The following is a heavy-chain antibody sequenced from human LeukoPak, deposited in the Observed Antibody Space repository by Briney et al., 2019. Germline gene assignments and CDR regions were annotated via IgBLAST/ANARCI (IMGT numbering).Heavy chain of an antibody. V-gene: IGHV3-30*04. D-gene: IGHD2-2*02. CDR1: GFTFSNYA. Sequence: PGGSLRLSCAASGFTFSNYAMAWVRQAPGKGLEWVAVISYDGSNKYYADSVKGRFTISRDNSKNTLYLQMNSLRAEDTAVYYCARRYCSSTSCYIVGFRYYYYGMDVWGQGTTVTVSS. CDR3: ARRYCSSTSCYIVGFRYYYYGMDV. J-gene: IGHJ6*02. CDR2: ISYDGSNK.